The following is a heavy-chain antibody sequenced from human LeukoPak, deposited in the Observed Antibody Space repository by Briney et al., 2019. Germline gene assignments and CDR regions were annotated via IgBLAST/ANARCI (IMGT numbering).Heavy chain of an antibody. J-gene: IGHJ4*02. V-gene: IGHV1-2*02. CDR1: GYIFTGYW. CDR2: INPNSGNT. Sequence: ASVKVSCKASGYIFTGYWIHWVRQAPGQGLEWMGFINPNSGNTNYAQKFQGRVTMTRDTSISTAYMELSSLTSDDTAVYYCARAPVASHYFDYWGQGTLVTVSS. D-gene: IGHD4-23*01. CDR3: ARAPVASHYFDY.